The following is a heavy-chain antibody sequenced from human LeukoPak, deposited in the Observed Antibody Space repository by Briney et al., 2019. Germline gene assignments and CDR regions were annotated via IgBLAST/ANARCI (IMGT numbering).Heavy chain of an antibody. D-gene: IGHD3-16*01. V-gene: IGHV4-30-2*01. J-gene: IGHJ4*02. Sequence: SETLSLTCAVSGGSISSGGYSWSWIRQPPGKGLEWIGYIYHSGSTYFNPSLKSRVTISVDRSKNQFSLKLSSVTAADTAVYYCARDSGGEFDYWGQGTLSPSPQ. CDR3: ARDSGGEFDY. CDR1: GGSISSGGYS. CDR2: IYHSGST.